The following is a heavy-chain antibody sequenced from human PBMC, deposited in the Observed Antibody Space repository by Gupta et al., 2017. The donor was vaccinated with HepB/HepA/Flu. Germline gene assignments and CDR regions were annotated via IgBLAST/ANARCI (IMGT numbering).Heavy chain of an antibody. Sequence: EVLLVESGGGLVKPGGSLRLSCAASGFTFSSYSMNWVRQAPGRGLEWVSSITSISSYIYYADSVKGRFTISRDNAKNSLYLQMNSLRAEDTAVYYCAGERGYSYGVDYWGQGTLVTVSS. CDR3: AGERGYSYGVDY. V-gene: IGHV3-21*01. CDR2: ITSISSYI. J-gene: IGHJ4*02. D-gene: IGHD5-18*01. CDR1: GFTFSSYS.